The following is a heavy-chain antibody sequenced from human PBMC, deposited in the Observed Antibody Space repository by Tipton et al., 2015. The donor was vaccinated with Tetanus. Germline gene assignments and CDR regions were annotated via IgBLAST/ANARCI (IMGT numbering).Heavy chain of an antibody. CDR3: ARIHDFWSGYFDF. CDR1: GSSISRSGHY. CDR2: VYHSGAT. Sequence: TLSLTCTVSGSSISRSGHYWTWIRQPPGKEPEWVGYVYHSGATNYHPSLKSRLAISADASKNQFSLKLSSVTAADTAVYYCARIHDFWSGYFDFWGQGTLVSVSS. J-gene: IGHJ4*02. V-gene: IGHV4-61*08. D-gene: IGHD3-3*01.